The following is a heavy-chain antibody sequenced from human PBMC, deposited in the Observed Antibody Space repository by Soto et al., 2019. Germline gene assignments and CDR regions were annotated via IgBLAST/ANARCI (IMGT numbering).Heavy chain of an antibody. CDR3: ARGYYDSGHGHDL. CDR2: IYPGDSDT. CDR1: GYSFTCCW. V-gene: IGHV5-51*01. Sequence: VDSLKISCKGSGYSFTCCWNGWVRQMPGKGLEWMGIIYPGDSDTRYSPSFQGQVTISADKSISTAYLQWSSLKASDTAMYFCARGYYDSGHGHDLWGQGTQVNVSS. J-gene: IGHJ5*02. D-gene: IGHD3-10*01.